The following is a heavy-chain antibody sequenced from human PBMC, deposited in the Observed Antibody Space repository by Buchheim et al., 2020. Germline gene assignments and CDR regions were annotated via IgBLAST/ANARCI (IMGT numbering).Heavy chain of an antibody. V-gene: IGHV4-34*01. CDR2: INHSGSN. J-gene: IGHJ4*02. CDR1: GGSFSGYY. Sequence: QVQLQQWGAGLLKPSETLSLTCAVYGGSFSGYYWSWIRQPPGKGLEWIGEINHSGSNNYNPSLKSRVNISVDTSKNQFSLKLSSVTAADTAVYYCARGESYPPYFDYWGQGTL. D-gene: IGHD3-10*01. CDR3: ARGESYPPYFDY.